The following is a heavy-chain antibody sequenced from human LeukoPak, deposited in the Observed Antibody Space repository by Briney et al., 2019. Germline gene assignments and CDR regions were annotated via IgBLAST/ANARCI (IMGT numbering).Heavy chain of an antibody. Sequence: SETLSLTCTVSGGSISSYYWSWIRQPPGKGLEWIGTIYYSGSTYYNPSLKSRVTISVDTSKNQFSLRLSSVTAADTAVYYCARQSKFYYGMDVWGQGTTVTVSS. CDR2: IYYSGST. J-gene: IGHJ6*02. CDR3: ARQSKFYYGMDV. V-gene: IGHV4-39*01. CDR1: GGSISSYY.